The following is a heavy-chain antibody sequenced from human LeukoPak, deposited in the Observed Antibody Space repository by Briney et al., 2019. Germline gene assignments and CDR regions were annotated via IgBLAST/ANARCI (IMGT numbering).Heavy chain of an antibody. CDR2: ISYDVSNK. CDR1: GFTFSNYS. Sequence: GGSLRLSCAASGFTFSNYSMHWVRQAPGKGLEWVVVISYDVSNKYYADSVKGRFTISRDNSKNTLYLQMNSLRPEDTAVYYCARDGWELLNYGMDVWGQGTSVTVSS. D-gene: IGHD1-26*01. CDR3: ARDGWELLNYGMDV. V-gene: IGHV3-30*03. J-gene: IGHJ6*02.